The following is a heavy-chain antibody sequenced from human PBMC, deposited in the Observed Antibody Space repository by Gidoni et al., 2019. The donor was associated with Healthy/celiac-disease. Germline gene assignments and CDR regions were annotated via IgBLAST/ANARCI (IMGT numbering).Heavy chain of an antibody. J-gene: IGHJ4*01. CDR2: IYYSGST. Sequence: PSQTLSLTCTVSGGSISSGGYYWSWIRQHPGKGLEWIGYIYYSGSTYYNPSLKSRVTISVDTSKNQFSLKLSSVTAADTAVYYCAREGPSNQPLNHWGQGTLVTVSS. CDR1: GGSISSGGYY. CDR3: AREGPSNQPLNH. V-gene: IGHV4-31*03. D-gene: IGHD2-2*01.